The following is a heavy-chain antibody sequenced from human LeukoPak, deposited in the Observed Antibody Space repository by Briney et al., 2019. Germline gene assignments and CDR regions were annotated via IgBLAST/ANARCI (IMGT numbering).Heavy chain of an antibody. CDR1: GGSIYTHY. CDR2: VFDSGRT. CDR3: TTIKRGNIFGYFDF. J-gene: IGHJ4*02. V-gene: IGHV4-59*11. D-gene: IGHD5-18*01. Sequence: PSETLSLTCTVSGGSIYTHYWSWIRQPPGKGLEWIGYVFDSGRTKENPSLKSRVTLSADTSKNQLSLRLSSVTAADTAVYYCTTIKRGNIFGYFDFWGQGILVTVSS.